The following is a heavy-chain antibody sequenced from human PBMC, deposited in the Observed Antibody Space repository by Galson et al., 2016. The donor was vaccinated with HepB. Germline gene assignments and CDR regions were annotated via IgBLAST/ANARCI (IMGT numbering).Heavy chain of an antibody. CDR3: ARVRDGYNKYYHYGLDV. CDR1: GGTFSSYA. J-gene: IGHJ6*02. Sequence: SVKVSCKASGGTFSSYAMSWARQAPGQGLEWMGGIIPLYGTTNYAQKFQGRVTITADESTSTAYMELSSLRSEDTAVYYCARVRDGYNKYYHYGLDVWGQGTTVTVSS. CDR2: IIPLYGTT. V-gene: IGHV1-69*13. D-gene: IGHD5-24*01.